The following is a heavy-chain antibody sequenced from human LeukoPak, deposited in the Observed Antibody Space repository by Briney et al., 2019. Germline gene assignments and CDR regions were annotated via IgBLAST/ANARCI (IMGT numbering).Heavy chain of an antibody. CDR3: ASRLRDYYDSSGYWNWFDP. V-gene: IGHV4-59*01. D-gene: IGHD3-22*01. CDR1: GGSISSYY. Sequence: SETLSLTCTVSGGSISSYYWSWIRQPPGKGLGWIGYIYYSGSTNYNPSLKSRVTISVDTSKNQFSLKLSSVTAADTAVYYCASRLRDYYDSSGYWNWFDPWGQGTLITVSS. J-gene: IGHJ5*02. CDR2: IYYSGST.